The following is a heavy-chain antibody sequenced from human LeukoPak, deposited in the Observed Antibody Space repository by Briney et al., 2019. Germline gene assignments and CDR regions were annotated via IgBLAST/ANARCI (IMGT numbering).Heavy chain of an antibody. CDR2: INYSGIT. Sequence: SETLCLTCTVSGGSIISYYWSWIRQPPGKALEGIGSINYSGITYYNPSLKSRVTISVDTSKNQFSLKLSSVTAADTAVYYCARHTYYPVPARSYITIFGVDPPESFDYWGQGTLVTVSS. J-gene: IGHJ4*02. CDR3: ARHTYYPVPARSYITIFGVDPPESFDY. V-gene: IGHV4-59*05. CDR1: GGSIISYY. D-gene: IGHD3-3*01.